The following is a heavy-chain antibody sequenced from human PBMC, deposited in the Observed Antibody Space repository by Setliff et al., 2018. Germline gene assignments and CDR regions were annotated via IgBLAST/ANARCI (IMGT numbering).Heavy chain of an antibody. CDR3: ARSPALLGIVYLDP. V-gene: IGHV4-59*01. CDR1: GDSINRNY. J-gene: IGHJ5*02. CDR2: IHYSGNT. Sequence: SETLSLTCSGSGDSINRNYWSWIRQPPGKGLEWLGYIHYSGNTNYNPSLKSRVTVSLNRSKNQISLTLSSVTAADTAVYSCARSPALLGIVYLDPWGQGTRVTVSS. D-gene: IGHD2-15*01.